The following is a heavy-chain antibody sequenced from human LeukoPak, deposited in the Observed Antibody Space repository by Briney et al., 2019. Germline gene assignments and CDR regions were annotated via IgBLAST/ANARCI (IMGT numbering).Heavy chain of an antibody. D-gene: IGHD5-24*01. CDR2: ISAYNGNT. CDR1: GYTFTSYG. CDR3: ARADGYTDLSWFDP. V-gene: IGHV1-18*01. J-gene: IGHJ5*02. Sequence: ASVKVSCKASGYTFTSYGISWVRQAPGQGLEWMGWISAYNGNTNYAQKLQGRVTMTTDTSTSTAYMELRSLRSDDTAVYYCARADGYTDLSWFDPWGQGTLVTVSS.